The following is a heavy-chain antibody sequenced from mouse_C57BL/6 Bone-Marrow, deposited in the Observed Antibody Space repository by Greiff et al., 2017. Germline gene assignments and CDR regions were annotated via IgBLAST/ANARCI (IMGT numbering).Heavy chain of an antibody. CDR1: GFTFSSYG. Sequence: EVQLVESGRDLVKPGGSLKLSCAASGFTFSSYGMSWVRQTPDKRLEWVATISSGGSYTYYPDSVKGRFTISRDNAKNTLYLQMIRLKSDNTAMYACARRSYDGYGWYFDVWGTGTTVTVSS. D-gene: IGHD2-3*01. V-gene: IGHV5-6*01. CDR2: ISSGGSYT. J-gene: IGHJ1*03. CDR3: ARRSYDGYGWYFDV.